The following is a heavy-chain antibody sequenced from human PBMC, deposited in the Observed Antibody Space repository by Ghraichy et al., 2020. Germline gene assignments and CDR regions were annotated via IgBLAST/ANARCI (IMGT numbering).Heavy chain of an antibody. V-gene: IGHV3-30*18. J-gene: IGHJ6*02. D-gene: IGHD3-9*01. CDR2: ISYDGSNK. Sequence: SLRLSCAASGFTFSSYGMHWVRQAPGKGLEWVAVISYDGSNKYYADSVKGRFTISRDNSKNTLYLQMNSLRAEDTAVYYCAKDQSSYYDILTGYYYYYGMDVWGQGTTVTVSS. CDR1: GFTFSSYG. CDR3: AKDQSSYYDILTGYYYYYGMDV.